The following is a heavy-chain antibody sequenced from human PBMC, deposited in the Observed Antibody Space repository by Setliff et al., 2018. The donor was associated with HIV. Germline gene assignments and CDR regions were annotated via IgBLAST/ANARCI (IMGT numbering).Heavy chain of an antibody. J-gene: IGHJ6*03. V-gene: IGHV1-8*01. CDR3: ARAMRPGTGWLLYFYYYLDV. Sequence: ASVKVSCKASGYSFTDNDINWVRQATGQGLEWMGWMDPKSGHTVYAEKFQGRVTITRDTSISTAYMKLSSLRSEDTAVYFCARAMRPGTGWLLYFYYYLDVWGTGTTVTVSS. CDR1: GYSFTDND. CDR2: MDPKSGHT. D-gene: IGHD6-19*01.